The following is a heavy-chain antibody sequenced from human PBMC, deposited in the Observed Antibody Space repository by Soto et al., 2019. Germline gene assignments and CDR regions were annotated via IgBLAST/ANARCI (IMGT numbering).Heavy chain of an antibody. CDR1: EFTFSSYA. V-gene: IGHV3-23*01. CDR2: LSDSGGSI. D-gene: IGHD3-10*01. CDR3: ARNKGGLWFGELSLGMDV. J-gene: IGHJ6*02. Sequence: GGSLRLSCAAAEFTFSSYAMSWVRQAPGKGLEWVSGLSDSGGSIYYADSVKGRFTISRDNSKNTLYLQMNSLRAEDTAVYYCARNKGGLWFGELSLGMDVWGQGTTVTVSS.